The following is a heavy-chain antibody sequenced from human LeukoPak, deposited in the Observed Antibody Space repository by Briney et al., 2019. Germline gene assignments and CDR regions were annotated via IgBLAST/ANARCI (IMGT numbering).Heavy chain of an antibody. D-gene: IGHD3-9*01. CDR3: ARVGLYDSSDY. CDR1: GFTFSSYS. Sequence: GGSLRLSCAASGFTFSSYSMNWVRQPPGKGLVWVSRISNDGSNTNYADSVKGRFTISRDNAKNTLYLQMDRLRAEDTAIYYCARVGLYDSSDYWGQGTLVTVSS. V-gene: IGHV3-74*01. J-gene: IGHJ4*02. CDR2: ISNDGSNT.